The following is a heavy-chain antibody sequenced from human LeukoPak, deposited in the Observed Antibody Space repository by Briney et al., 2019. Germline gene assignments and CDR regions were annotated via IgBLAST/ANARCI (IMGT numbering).Heavy chain of an antibody. D-gene: IGHD6-13*01. CDR3: ARVGGYWAAAAGHFDY. CDR1: GGSISSYY. J-gene: IGHJ4*02. CDR2: IYYSGST. V-gene: IGHV4-59*01. Sequence: KPSETLSLTCTVSGGSISSYYWSWIRQPPGKGLEWIGYIYYSGSTNYNPSLKSRVTISVDTSKNQFSLKLSSVTAADTAVYYCARVGGYWAAAAGHFDYWGQGTLVTVSS.